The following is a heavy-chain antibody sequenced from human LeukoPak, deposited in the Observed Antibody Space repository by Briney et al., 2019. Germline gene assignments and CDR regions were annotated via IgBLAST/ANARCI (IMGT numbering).Heavy chain of an antibody. J-gene: IGHJ5*02. V-gene: IGHV4-59*08. CDR2: IYHTGST. CDR3: ARHIRKYYYGSGSYCWFDP. CDR1: GGSVSDYY. D-gene: IGHD3-10*01. Sequence: SETLSLTCTISGGSVSDYYWSWIRQSPGKGLEWIGYIYHTGSTSYSPSLKSRVTISADTSQNQFSLKLSSVTAADTAVYYCARHIRKYYYGSGSYCWFDPWGQGTLVTVSS.